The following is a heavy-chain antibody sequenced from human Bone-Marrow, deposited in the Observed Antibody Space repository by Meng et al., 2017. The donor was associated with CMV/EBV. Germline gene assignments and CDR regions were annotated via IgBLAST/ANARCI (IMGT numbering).Heavy chain of an antibody. CDR2: IIPILGIA. Sequence: SVKVSCKASGGTFSSYAISWVRQAPGQGLEWMGGIIPILGIANYAQKFQGRVTITADKSTSTAYMELSSLRSEDTAVYYCAREGGRGYSYGRGWDYWGQGPLVTVYS. J-gene: IGHJ4*02. CDR3: AREGGRGYSYGRGWDY. V-gene: IGHV1-69*10. D-gene: IGHD5-18*01. CDR1: GGTFSSYA.